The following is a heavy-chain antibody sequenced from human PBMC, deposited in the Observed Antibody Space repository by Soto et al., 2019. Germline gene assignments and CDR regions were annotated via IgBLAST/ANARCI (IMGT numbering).Heavy chain of an antibody. CDR1: GGTFSSYA. D-gene: IGHD6-13*01. CDR3: ARDLVLVAAAGNGWFDP. Sequence: SVKVSCKASGGTFSSYAISWVRQAPGQGLEWMGGIIPIFGTANYAQKFQGRVTITADESTSTAYMELSSLRSEDTAVYYCARDLVLVAAAGNGWFDPWGQGTLVTVSS. CDR2: IIPIFGTA. V-gene: IGHV1-69*13. J-gene: IGHJ5*02.